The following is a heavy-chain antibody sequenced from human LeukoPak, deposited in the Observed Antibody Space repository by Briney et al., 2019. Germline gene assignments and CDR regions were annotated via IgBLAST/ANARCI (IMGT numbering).Heavy chain of an antibody. Sequence: GGSLRLSCAASGFTFSSYAMSWVRQAPGKGLEWVAVISYDGSNKYYADSVKGRFTISRDNSKNTLYLQMNSLRAEDTAVYYCANQWIRFLEWSPVDYWGQGTLVTVSS. CDR3: ANQWIRFLEWSPVDY. CDR2: ISYDGSNK. CDR1: GFTFSSYA. J-gene: IGHJ4*02. D-gene: IGHD3-3*01. V-gene: IGHV3-30-3*01.